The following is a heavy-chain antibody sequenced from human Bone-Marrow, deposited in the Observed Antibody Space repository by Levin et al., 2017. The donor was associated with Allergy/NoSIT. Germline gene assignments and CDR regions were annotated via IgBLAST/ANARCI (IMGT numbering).Heavy chain of an antibody. J-gene: IGHJ5*02. V-gene: IGHV4-39*01. Sequence: SQTLSLTCTVSGASITNSNYYWAWIRQSPGKGLEWIGSASYNGHTYYNPSLKSRVTISVDTPSNQFSLNLSAVTAADTSIFYCAANFWLFPVLSWFDPWGQGARVTVSS. CDR2: ASYNGHT. CDR3: AANFWLFPVLSWFDP. D-gene: IGHD3-9*01. CDR1: GASITNSNYY.